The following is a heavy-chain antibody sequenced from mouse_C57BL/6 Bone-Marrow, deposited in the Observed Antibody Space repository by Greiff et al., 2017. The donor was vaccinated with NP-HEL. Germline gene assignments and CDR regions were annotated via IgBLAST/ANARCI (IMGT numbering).Heavy chain of an antibody. D-gene: IGHD2-3*01. CDR1: GFSLTSYG. CDR2: IWRGGST. V-gene: IGHV2-5*01. Sequence: QVQLQQSGPGLVQPSQSLSIPCTVSGFSLTSYGVHWVRQSPGKGLEWLGVIWRGGSTDYNAAFMSRLSITKDNSKSQVFFKMHSRQAYDTAISYYSKGVYDGYLGYYFDYWGQGTPLTVSS. CDR3: SKGVYDGYLGYYFDY. J-gene: IGHJ2*01.